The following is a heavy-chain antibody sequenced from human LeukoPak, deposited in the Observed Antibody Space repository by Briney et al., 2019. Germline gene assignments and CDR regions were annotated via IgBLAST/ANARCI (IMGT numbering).Heavy chain of an antibody. V-gene: IGHV1-69*04. D-gene: IGHD2-15*01. CDR1: GGTFSSYA. J-gene: IGHJ6*02. Sequence: SVKVSCKASGGTFSSYAISWVRQAPGQGLEWMGRIIPILGIANYAQKFQGRVTITADKSTSTAYMELSSLRSEDTAVYYCAAATYYYGMDVWGQGTAVTVSS. CDR3: AAATYYYGMDV. CDR2: IIPILGIA.